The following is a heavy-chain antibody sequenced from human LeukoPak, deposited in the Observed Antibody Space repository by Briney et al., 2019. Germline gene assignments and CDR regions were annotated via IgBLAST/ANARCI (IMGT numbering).Heavy chain of an antibody. CDR2: IYSGGST. Sequence: PGGSLRLSCAASGFTVSSNYMSWVRQAPGKGLEWVSVIYSGGSTYYADSVKGRFTISRDNSKNTLYLQMNSLRAEDTAVYYCARDSYYDSSGYYNKTYYYYYMDVWGKGTTVTVSS. CDR3: ARDSYYDSSGYYNKTYYYYYMDV. CDR1: GFTVSSNY. D-gene: IGHD3-22*01. V-gene: IGHV3-53*01. J-gene: IGHJ6*03.